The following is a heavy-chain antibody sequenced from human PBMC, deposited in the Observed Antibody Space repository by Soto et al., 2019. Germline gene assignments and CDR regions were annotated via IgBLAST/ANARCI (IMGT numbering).Heavy chain of an antibody. Sequence: ASVKVSCKASGGTFSSYAISWVRQAPGQGLEWMGGIIPIFGTANYAQKFQGRVTITADESTSTAYMELSSLRSEDTAVYYWARDLFKATTRVLEQVVPWGLGTLVTVSS. CDR2: IIPIFGTA. J-gene: IGHJ5*02. CDR1: GGTFSSYA. D-gene: IGHD3-3*02. CDR3: ARDLFKATTRVLEQVVP. V-gene: IGHV1-69*13.